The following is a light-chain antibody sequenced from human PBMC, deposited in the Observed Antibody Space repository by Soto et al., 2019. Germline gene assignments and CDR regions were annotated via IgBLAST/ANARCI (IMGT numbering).Light chain of an antibody. J-gene: IGKJ1*01. CDR1: QSISSW. CDR3: KHYNSYRK. Sequence: DIQMPPSPSTLSSSVVDRVTITGRASQSISSWLAWHQQTPGKAPKLLIYDASSLESGFPSRFSGSGSATEFPLTISSLQPDDSETYYCKHYNSYRKFGKGTMVDIK. V-gene: IGKV1-5*01. CDR2: DAS.